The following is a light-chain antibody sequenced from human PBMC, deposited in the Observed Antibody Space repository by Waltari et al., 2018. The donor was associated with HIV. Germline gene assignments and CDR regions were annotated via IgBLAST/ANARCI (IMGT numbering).Light chain of an antibody. CDR3: VTWDHSLSSVL. J-gene: IGLJ2*01. CDR1: SSNIRSRS. CDR2: DSN. V-gene: IGLV1-51*01. Sequence: QSVLTQPPAVSAAPGQKVTISCSGSSSNIRSRSVSWYRHLPGTARKLLINDSNERPSDIPDRFAGSRSGTSATLAITGLQTGDEADYDGVTWDHSLSSVLFGGGTKLTV.